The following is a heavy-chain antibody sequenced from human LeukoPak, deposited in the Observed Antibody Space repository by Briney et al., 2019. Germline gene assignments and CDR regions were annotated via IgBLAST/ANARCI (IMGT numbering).Heavy chain of an antibody. CDR3: VRDGGSGIDY. CDR1: GFTFSSYG. Sequence: GGSLRLSCAASGFTFSSYGMHWVRQAPGKGLEWVAVIWYDESKKFYADSVKGRFSISRDTSKNTLYLQVNSLRAEDTAVYYCVRDGGSGIDYWGPGTLVTVSS. D-gene: IGHD3-10*01. V-gene: IGHV3-33*01. J-gene: IGHJ4*02. CDR2: IWYDESKK.